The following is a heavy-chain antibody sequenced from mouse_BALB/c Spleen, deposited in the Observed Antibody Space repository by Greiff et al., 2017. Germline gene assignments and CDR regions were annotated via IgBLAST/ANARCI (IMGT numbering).Heavy chain of an antibody. V-gene: IGHV5-17*02. Sequence: EVQLQESGGGLVQPGGSRKLSCAASGFTFSSFGMHWVRQAPEKGLEWVAYISSGSSTIYYADTVKGRFTISRDNPKNTLFLQMTSLRSEDTAMYYCARSYGSSRWYFDVWGAGTTVTVSS. J-gene: IGHJ1*01. CDR2: ISSGSSTI. CDR1: GFTFSSFG. CDR3: ARSYGSSRWYFDV. D-gene: IGHD1-1*01.